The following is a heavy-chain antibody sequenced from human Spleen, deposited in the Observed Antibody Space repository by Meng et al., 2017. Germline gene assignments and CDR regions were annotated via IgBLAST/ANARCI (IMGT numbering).Heavy chain of an antibody. D-gene: IGHD1-26*01. CDR1: GFTISRYW. Sequence: EVQLVESGGGLVQPGGSLRLSCAASGFTISRYWMHWVRQAPGKGLVWVSRIKSDGSHTAYADSVKGRFTISRDNAKNTLYLQMNSLRAEDTAVYFCARDDPGVGIDFWGQGTLVTVSS. J-gene: IGHJ4*02. CDR2: IKSDGSHT. CDR3: ARDDPGVGIDF. V-gene: IGHV3-74*01.